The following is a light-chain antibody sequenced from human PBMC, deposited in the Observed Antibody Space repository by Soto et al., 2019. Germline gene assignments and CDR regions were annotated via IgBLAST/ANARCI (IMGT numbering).Light chain of an antibody. CDR1: QSVGSD. V-gene: IGKV3-15*01. CDR3: QQYNKWSPYT. J-gene: IGKJ2*01. CDR2: GAS. Sequence: EIVMTQSPATLSVSPGDRATLSCRASQSVGSDLAWYQQRPGQAPRLVIFGASTRATGIPARFSGSGSGTVCTLTISSLQSEDLAVYYCQQYNKWSPYTFGQGTKLEIK.